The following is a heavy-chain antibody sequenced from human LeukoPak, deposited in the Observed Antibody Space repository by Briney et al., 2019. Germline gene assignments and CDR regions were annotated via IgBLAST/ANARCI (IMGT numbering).Heavy chain of an antibody. V-gene: IGHV3-7*01. D-gene: IGHD5-18*01. CDR3: ARGGLDGWIHLWPSSHFDY. Sequence: GGSLRLSCTASGFTFSSSWMNWVRQAPGKGLVWVANIKQDGSETYYVDSVKGRFTISRDNARNSLYLQMSSLRVEDTAVYYCARGGLDGWIHLWPSSHFDYWGQGTLVTVSS. CDR2: IKQDGSET. J-gene: IGHJ4*02. CDR1: GFTFSSSW.